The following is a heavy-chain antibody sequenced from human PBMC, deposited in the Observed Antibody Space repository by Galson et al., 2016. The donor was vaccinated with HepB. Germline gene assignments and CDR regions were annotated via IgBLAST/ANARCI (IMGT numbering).Heavy chain of an antibody. CDR3: AKIKESAKAVFDY. Sequence: SLRLSCAASGFTFSIHGMIWVRQAPGKGLQWVSAISGSGSLIYYADSVKGRFTISRDNSRNTLYLQMNSLRVEDTAVYYCAKIKESAKAVFDYWGQGTLVTVSS. D-gene: IGHD4/OR15-4a*01. CDR1: GFTFSIHG. CDR2: ISGSGSLI. V-gene: IGHV3-23*01. J-gene: IGHJ4*02.